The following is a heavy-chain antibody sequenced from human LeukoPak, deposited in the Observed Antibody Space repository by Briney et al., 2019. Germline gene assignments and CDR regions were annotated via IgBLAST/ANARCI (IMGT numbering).Heavy chain of an antibody. V-gene: IGHV3-7*01. CDR1: GFTFSSYW. CDR2: INQDQNEI. Sequence: GGSLRLSCVASGFTFSSYWMTWVRQAPGKGLEWVASINQDQNEIHYVDSVRGRFTISRDNAKNTLYLQMNSLRAEDTAVYYCARSRWYFDYWGQGTLVTVSS. D-gene: IGHD4-23*01. J-gene: IGHJ4*02. CDR3: ARSRWYFDY.